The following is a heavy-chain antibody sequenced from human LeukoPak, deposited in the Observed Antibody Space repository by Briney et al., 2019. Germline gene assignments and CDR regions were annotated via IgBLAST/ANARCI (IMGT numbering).Heavy chain of an antibody. J-gene: IGHJ4*02. D-gene: IGHD6-13*01. Sequence: EWVSAISGSGGSTYYADSVKGRFAISRDNSKNTLYLQMNSLRAEDTAVYYCAAAAGPFDYWGQGTLVTVSS. CDR2: ISGSGGST. CDR3: AAAAGPFDY. V-gene: IGHV3-23*01.